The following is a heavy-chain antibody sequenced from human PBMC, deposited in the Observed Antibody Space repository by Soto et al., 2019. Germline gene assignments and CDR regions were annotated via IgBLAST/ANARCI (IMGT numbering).Heavy chain of an antibody. V-gene: IGHV3-21*01. CDR3: ARERTTVVTPKFYFDY. D-gene: IGHD4-17*01. CDR2: ISSSSSYI. J-gene: IGHJ4*02. CDR1: GFTFSSYS. Sequence: EVQLVESGGGLVKPGGSLRLSCAASGFTFSSYSMNWVRQAPGKGLEWVSSISSSSSYIYYADSVKGRFTISRDNAKNSLYLQMNSLRAEDTAVYYCARERTTVVTPKFYFDYWGQGTLVNVSS.